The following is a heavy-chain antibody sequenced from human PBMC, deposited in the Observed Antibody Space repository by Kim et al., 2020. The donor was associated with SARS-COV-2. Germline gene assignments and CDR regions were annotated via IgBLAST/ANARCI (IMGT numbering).Heavy chain of an antibody. Sequence: GGSLRLSCAASGFTFDDYAMHWVRQAPGKGLEWVSLISGDGGSTYYADSVKGRFTISRDNSKNSLYLQMNSLRTEDTALYYCAKEILGYCSGGSCYSDYYYYGMDVWGQGTTVTVSS. CDR3: AKEILGYCSGGSCYSDYYYYGMDV. CDR2: ISGDGGST. V-gene: IGHV3-43*02. J-gene: IGHJ6*02. D-gene: IGHD2-15*01. CDR1: GFTFDDYA.